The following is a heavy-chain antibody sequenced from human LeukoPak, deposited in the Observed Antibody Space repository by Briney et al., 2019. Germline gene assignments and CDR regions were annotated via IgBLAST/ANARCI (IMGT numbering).Heavy chain of an antibody. CDR3: ARGFLQLTPYYFDY. J-gene: IGHJ4*02. D-gene: IGHD1-1*01. V-gene: IGHV3-66*01. Sequence: GGSLRLSCAASGFDVSINYMNWIRQSPEKGLEWVSIIHNNGNTYYADSVKGRFTVSRDNSKNTVSLQMDSLRVDDTGVYYCARGFLQLTPYYFDYWGQGTLVTVSS. CDR2: IHNNGNT. CDR1: GFDVSINY.